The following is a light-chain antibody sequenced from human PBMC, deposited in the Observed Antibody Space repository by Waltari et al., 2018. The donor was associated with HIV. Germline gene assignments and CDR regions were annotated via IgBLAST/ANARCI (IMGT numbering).Light chain of an antibody. J-gene: IGLJ1*01. Sequence: QSALTQPASVSGSPGQSITISCTGTSSDVGAYDYVSWYQQHPGKVPKLLIYDVYMRPSRISNRFSGSKSGNTASLTISGLRDEDEADYYCASFTSGRLNVFGTGTKVT. V-gene: IGLV2-14*03. CDR1: SSDVGAYDY. CDR3: ASFTSGRLNV. CDR2: DVY.